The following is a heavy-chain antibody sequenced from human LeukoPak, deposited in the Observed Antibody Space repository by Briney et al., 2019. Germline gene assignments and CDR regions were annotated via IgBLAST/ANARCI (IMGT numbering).Heavy chain of an antibody. D-gene: IGHD6-6*01. J-gene: IGHJ4*02. CDR1: GGSISSSSYY. CDR3: ARHPAARWGTFDY. CDR2: IYYSGST. V-gene: IGHV4-39*01. Sequence: SETLSLTCTVSGGSISSSSYYWGWIRQPPGKGLEWIGSIYYSGSTYYNPSLKSRVTISVDTSKNQFSLKLSSVTAADTAVYYCARHPAARWGTFDYWGQGILVTVSS.